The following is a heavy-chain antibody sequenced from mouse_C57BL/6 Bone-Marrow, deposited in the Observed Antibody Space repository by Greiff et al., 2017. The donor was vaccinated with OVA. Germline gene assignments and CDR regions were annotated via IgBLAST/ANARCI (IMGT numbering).Heavy chain of an antibody. D-gene: IGHD3-2*02. V-gene: IGHV1-80*01. CDR3: ARLYSSGSSYYFDY. Sequence: VQLQQSGAELVKPGASVKISCKASGYAFSSYWMNWVKQRPGKGLEWIGQIYPGDGDTNYNGKFKGKATLTADKSSSTAYMQLSSLTSEDSAVYFCARLYSSGSSYYFDYWGQGTTLTVSS. J-gene: IGHJ2*01. CDR2: IYPGDGDT. CDR1: GYAFSSYW.